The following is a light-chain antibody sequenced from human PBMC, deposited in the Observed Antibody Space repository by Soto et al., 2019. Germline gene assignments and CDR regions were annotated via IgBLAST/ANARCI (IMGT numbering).Light chain of an antibody. CDR3: GSWDGGLSAYV. V-gene: IGLV1-51*01. CDR2: DDN. J-gene: IGLJ1*01. CDR1: CSNIRGNS. Sequence: VLTEPPSVSAAPGQAATISYSGTCSNIRGNSVSWYQQLPGTAPKLLIYDDNKRPSGIPDQFSGCKSGTSAALGITGFQTGDDADYYCGSWDGGLSAYVFGTGTKVTVL.